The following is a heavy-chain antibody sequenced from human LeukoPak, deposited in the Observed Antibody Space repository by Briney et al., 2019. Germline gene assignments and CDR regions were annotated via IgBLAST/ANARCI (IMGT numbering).Heavy chain of an antibody. V-gene: IGHV3-30-3*01. CDR1: GVTFSSYA. Sequence: GRSLRLSCAASGVTFSSYAMHWVRQAPGKGLEWVAVISYDGSNKYYADSVKGRFIISRDNSKNTLYLQMNSLRAEDTAVYYCARDPSRVGARPFDYWGQGTLVTVSS. D-gene: IGHD1-26*01. CDR3: ARDPSRVGARPFDY. J-gene: IGHJ4*02. CDR2: ISYDGSNK.